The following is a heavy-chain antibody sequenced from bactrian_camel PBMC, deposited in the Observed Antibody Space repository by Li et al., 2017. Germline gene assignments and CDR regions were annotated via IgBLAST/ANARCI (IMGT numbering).Heavy chain of an antibody. D-gene: IGHD6*01. J-gene: IGHJ4*01. CDR2: IFRGGGA. V-gene: IGHV3S40*01. Sequence: VQLVESGGGLVQPGGSLRLSCAASGFTFSDYAMSWVRQAPGKGLEWVSVIFRGGGAYYAESVQGRFTISRDNTKNTVYLHLNTLKTEDVAMYYCATCGSTWDLSSWARGPRSPSP. CDR1: GFTFSDYA.